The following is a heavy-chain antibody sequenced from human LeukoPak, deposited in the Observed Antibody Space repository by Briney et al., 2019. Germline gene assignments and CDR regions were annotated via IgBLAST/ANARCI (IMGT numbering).Heavy chain of an antibody. J-gene: IGHJ5*02. CDR3: ARDLRTGFTMVRGVSPRGNWFDG. V-gene: IGHV3-21*01. D-gene: IGHD3-10*01. Sequence: GGSLRLSCAASGFTFSSYSINWVRQSPGKGLEWVSSISSSSSYIYYADAVKGRFTISRDNAKNSLYLHMNSLRAHDTAVYFCARDLRTGFTMVRGVSPRGNWFDGCGQGTLVTVSS. CDR2: ISSSSSYI. CDR1: GFTFSSYS.